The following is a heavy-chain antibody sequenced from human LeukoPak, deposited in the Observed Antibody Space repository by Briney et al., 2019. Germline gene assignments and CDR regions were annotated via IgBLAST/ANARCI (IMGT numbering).Heavy chain of an antibody. CDR1: GGSFSGYY. CDR2: INHSGST. CDR3: ARGARLWFGELLQPRYCYCMDV. J-gene: IGHJ6*02. Sequence: SETLSLTCAVYGGSFSGYYWSWIRQPPGKGLEWIGEINHSGSTNYNPALKSLVTRSVDPSKNQIPLKLSSVTTAKTAVYYCARGARLWFGELLQPRYCYCMDVWGQGTTVTVSS. D-gene: IGHD3-10*01. V-gene: IGHV4-34*01.